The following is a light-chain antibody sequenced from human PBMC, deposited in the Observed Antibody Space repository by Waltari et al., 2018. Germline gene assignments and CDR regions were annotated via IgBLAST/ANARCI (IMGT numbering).Light chain of an antibody. V-gene: IGLV3-25*03. CDR3: QSADTSIANVV. CDR2: KDK. Sequence: SFVLTQPPPLSVSPGQTARITSPGKPLSGQYCNGYQQRPGQAPLLLIFKDKERPSGIPERFAGSSSGTTVTLTITSVQAEDEADYFCQSADTSIANVVFGGGTKLTVL. J-gene: IGLJ3*02. CDR1: PLSGQY.